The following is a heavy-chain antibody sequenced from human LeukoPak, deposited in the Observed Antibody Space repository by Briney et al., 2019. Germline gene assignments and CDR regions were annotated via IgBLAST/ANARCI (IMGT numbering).Heavy chain of an antibody. J-gene: IGHJ4*02. CDR3: ARAGGWELLPGYFDY. D-gene: IGHD1-26*01. CDR1: GGSFSGYY. Sequence: SETLSLTCAVYGGSFSGYYWSWIRQPPGKGLEWIGYIYYSGSTNYNPSLKSRVTISVDTSKNQFSLKLSSVTAADTAVYYCARAGGWELLPGYFDYWGQGTLVTVSS. CDR2: IYYSGST. V-gene: IGHV4-59*01.